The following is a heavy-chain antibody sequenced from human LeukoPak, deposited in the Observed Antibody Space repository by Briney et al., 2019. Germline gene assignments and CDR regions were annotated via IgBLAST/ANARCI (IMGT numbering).Heavy chain of an antibody. CDR2: IYSGGST. CDR1: GFTFSSYA. J-gene: IGHJ4*02. D-gene: IGHD3-22*01. CDR3: ARDTAYYDSSGPSVD. V-gene: IGHV3-53*01. Sequence: GGSLRLSCAASGFTFSSYAMHWVRQAPGKGLEWVSVIYSGGSTYYADSVKGRFTISRDNSKNTLYLQMNSLRAEDTAVYYCARDTAYYDSSGPSVDWGQGTLVTVSS.